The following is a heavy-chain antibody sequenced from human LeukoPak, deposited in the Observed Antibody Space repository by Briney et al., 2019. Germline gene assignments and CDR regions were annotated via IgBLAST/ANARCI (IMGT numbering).Heavy chain of an antibody. J-gene: IGHJ4*02. CDR2: INPSGSST. CDR3: ARTLITTTGTDY. Sequence: ASVKVSCKASGYTFTSYSMHWVRQAPGQRLEWMGIINPSGSSTNYAQKFQGRVTMTRDTSTSTVYMDLSSLTSEDTAVYYCARTLITTTGTDYWGQGTLVTVSS. CDR1: GYTFTSYS. D-gene: IGHD1-1*01. V-gene: IGHV1-46*01.